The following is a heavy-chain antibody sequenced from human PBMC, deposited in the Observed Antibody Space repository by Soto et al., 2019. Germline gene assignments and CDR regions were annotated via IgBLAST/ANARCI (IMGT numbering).Heavy chain of an antibody. J-gene: IGHJ6*02. CDR1: GGSISSSNL. Sequence: QVQRQESGPGLVKLSGSLSLTCAVSGGSISSSNLWSWVRQSPGKGLEWIGEIYHSGSTNYNPSLKSRVTISVDKSKNQFSLKLSTVTAADTAVYYCARGDWFYYYYGMDVWGQGTTVTVSS. D-gene: IGHD3-9*01. CDR2: IYHSGST. V-gene: IGHV4-4*02. CDR3: ARGDWFYYYYGMDV.